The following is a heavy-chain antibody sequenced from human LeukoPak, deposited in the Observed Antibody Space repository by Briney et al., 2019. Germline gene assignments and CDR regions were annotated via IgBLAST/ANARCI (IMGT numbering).Heavy chain of an antibody. CDR3: ASQGGGGGTWFDP. V-gene: IGHV1-46*01. CDR1: GYTFTGYY. J-gene: IGHJ5*02. CDR2: INPSGGST. D-gene: IGHD3-16*01. Sequence: GASVKVSCKASGYTFTGYYMHWVRQAPGQGLEWMGIINPSGGSTSYAQKFQGRVTMTRDTSTSTVYMELSSLRSEDTAVYYCASQGGGGGTWFDPWGQGTLVTVSS.